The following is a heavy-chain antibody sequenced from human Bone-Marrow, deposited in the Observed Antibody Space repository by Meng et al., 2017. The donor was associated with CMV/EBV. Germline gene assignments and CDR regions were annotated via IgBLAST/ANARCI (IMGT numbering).Heavy chain of an antibody. CDR3: AKDSRSSSWYWDNWFDP. V-gene: IGHV3-23*01. J-gene: IGHJ5*02. D-gene: IGHD6-13*01. Sequence: FTFRSSAISWVRQTPGKGLEWVSSIGGSGGSTYYADSVKGRFTISRDNSKNTLYLQMNSLRAEDTAVYYCAKDSRSSSWYWDNWFDPWGQGTLVTVSS. CDR2: IGGSGGST. CDR1: FTFRSSA.